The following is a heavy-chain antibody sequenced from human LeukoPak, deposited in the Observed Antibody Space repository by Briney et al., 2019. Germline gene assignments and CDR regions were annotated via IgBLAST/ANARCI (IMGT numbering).Heavy chain of an antibody. V-gene: IGHV4-59*01. CDR3: ARVQEDSQIGYCSSTSRCSGAFSI. CDR1: GGSISSYY. CDR2: IYYSGST. D-gene: IGHD2-2*01. J-gene: IGHJ3*02. Sequence: PSETLSLTCTVSGGSISSYYWSWIRQPPGKGLEWIGYIYYSGSTNYNPSLKSRVTISVDTSKNQFSLKLSSVTAADTAVYYCARVQEDSQIGYCSSTSRCSGAFSIWGQGTMVTVSS.